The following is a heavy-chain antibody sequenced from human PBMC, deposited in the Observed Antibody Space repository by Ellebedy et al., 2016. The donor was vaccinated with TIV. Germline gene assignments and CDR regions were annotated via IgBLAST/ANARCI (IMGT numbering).Heavy chain of an antibody. CDR2: IRAYNGNT. CDR3: ARMYYDILTGYPQLDY. J-gene: IGHJ4*02. Sequence: AASVKVSCKASGYTFTSYGISWVRQAPGQGLEWMGWIRAYNGNTNYAQKLQGRVTMTTDTSTSTAYMELRSLRSDDTAVYYCARMYYDILTGYPQLDYWGQGTLVTVSS. CDR1: GYTFTSYG. V-gene: IGHV1-18*01. D-gene: IGHD3-9*01.